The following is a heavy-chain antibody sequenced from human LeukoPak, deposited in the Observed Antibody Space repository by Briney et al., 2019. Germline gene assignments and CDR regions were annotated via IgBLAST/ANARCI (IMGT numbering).Heavy chain of an antibody. D-gene: IGHD1-26*01. Sequence: GGSLRLSCAASGFTFSSYSMNWVRQAPGKGLEWVSSISSSSSYIYYADSVKGRFTISRDNAKNSLYLQMNSLRAEDTAVYYCARDIGGSYYGLGFDYWGQGTLVTVSS. CDR2: ISSSSSYI. CDR3: ARDIGGSYYGLGFDY. V-gene: IGHV3-21*01. J-gene: IGHJ4*02. CDR1: GFTFSSYS.